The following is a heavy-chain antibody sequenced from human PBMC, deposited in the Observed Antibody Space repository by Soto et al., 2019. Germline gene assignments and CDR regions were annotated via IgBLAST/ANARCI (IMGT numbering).Heavy chain of an antibody. CDR1: GFTLSAYW. D-gene: IGHD6-13*01. Sequence: EVQLEESGGDLVQPGGSLRLSCAASGFTLSAYWMTWVRQAPGKGLEWVANINRDGSKKSYLDSVRGRFTTSRDNVGNSLYLKMDSLSADDTALYYCARAVSPGSSSLYLDAFDIWGQGTMVTVSS. CDR2: INRDGSKK. CDR3: ARAVSPGSSSLYLDAFDI. J-gene: IGHJ3*02. V-gene: IGHV3-7*05.